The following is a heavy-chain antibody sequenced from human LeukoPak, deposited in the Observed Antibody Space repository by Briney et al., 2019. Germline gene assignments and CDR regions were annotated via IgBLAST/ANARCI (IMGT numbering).Heavy chain of an antibody. CDR3: ARSFDW. Sequence: GGSLTLSCAASGFTFSNYDMNWVRQAPGKGLEWVSFISISGSNIYHADSAKGRFTITRDNATNSLVLQMNGLRADATAIYYCARSFDWWGQGILVTVSS. CDR2: ISISGSNI. V-gene: IGHV3-48*03. J-gene: IGHJ4*02. CDR1: GFTFSNYD.